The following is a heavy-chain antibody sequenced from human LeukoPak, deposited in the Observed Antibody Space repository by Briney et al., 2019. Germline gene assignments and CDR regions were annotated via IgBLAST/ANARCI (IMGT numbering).Heavy chain of an antibody. CDR3: ARVQLVDYYYYSYMDV. CDR1: GFIFDDYG. Sequence: GGSLRLSCAAFGFIFDDYGMSWVRHAPGKGLEWVSGINWNGGSTVYADSVKGRFTISRDNAKNSLYLQMNSLRAEDTALYYCARVQLVDYYYYSYMDVWGKGTTVTVSS. CDR2: INWNGGST. D-gene: IGHD6-6*01. V-gene: IGHV3-20*04. J-gene: IGHJ6*03.